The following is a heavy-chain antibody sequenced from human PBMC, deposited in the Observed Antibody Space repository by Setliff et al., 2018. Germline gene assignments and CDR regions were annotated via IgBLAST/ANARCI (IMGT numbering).Heavy chain of an antibody. CDR2: INSDGSTT. V-gene: IGHV3-74*01. J-gene: IGHJ4*02. D-gene: IGHD3-10*01. CDR1: EFTLSTYW. CDR3: WGSRGY. Sequence: PGGSLRLSCAASEFTLSTYWIHWVRQAPRKGLVWVSRINSDGSTTTYADSVKGRFTISRDNGKNSLSLQMNSLRAEDTAVYYCWGSRGYWGQGTLVTVSS.